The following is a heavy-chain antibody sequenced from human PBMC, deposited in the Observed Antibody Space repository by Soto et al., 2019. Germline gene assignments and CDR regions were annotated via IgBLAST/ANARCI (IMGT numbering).Heavy chain of an antibody. CDR2: IYWDDDK. CDR1: GFSLTTRGVG. Sequence: QITLKESGPPLVKPTQTLTLTCTFSGFSLTTRGVGVGWIRQPPGKALECLALIYWDDDKRYSPSLQSRLSITKDTSKNQVVLTMTNVDPVXXXXXXXXXXXXXXXXXXXXPWGQGTLVSVSS. CDR3: XXXXXXXXXXXXXP. V-gene: IGHV2-5*02. J-gene: IGHJ5*02.